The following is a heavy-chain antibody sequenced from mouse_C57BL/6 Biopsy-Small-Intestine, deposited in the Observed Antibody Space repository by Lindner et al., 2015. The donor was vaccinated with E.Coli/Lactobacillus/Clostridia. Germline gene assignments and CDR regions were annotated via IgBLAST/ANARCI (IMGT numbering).Heavy chain of an antibody. CDR3: ARDGYYGDYAMDY. J-gene: IGHJ4*01. CDR1: GYTFTSYG. CDR2: IFPRSGNI. V-gene: IGHV1-81*01. Sequence: VQLQESGAELARPGASVKLSCKASGYTFTSYGLSWVKQRTGQGLDWIGEIFPRSGNIYYNEKFKGKATLTADKSSSTAYMELRSLTSEDSAVYFCARDGYYGDYAMDYWGQGTSVTVSS. D-gene: IGHD2-3*01.